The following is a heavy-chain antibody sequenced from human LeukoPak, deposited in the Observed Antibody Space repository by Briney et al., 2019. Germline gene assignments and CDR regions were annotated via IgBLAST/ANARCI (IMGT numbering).Heavy chain of an antibody. J-gene: IGHJ4*02. CDR2: IRSKAYGGTT. Sequence: GGSLRLSCTASGFTFGDYAMSWFRQAPGKGLEWVGFIRSKAYGGTTEYAASVKGRFTISRDDSKSIAYLQMNSLKTEDTAVYYCTRAYSGSYEYFDYWGQGTLVTVSS. CDR1: GFTFGDYA. CDR3: TRAYSGSYEYFDY. V-gene: IGHV3-49*03. D-gene: IGHD1-26*01.